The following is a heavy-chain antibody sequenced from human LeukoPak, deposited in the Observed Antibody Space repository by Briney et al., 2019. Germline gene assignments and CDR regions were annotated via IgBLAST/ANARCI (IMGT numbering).Heavy chain of an antibody. CDR1: GFTFTTFW. D-gene: IGHD1-1*01. J-gene: IGHJ6*03. V-gene: IGHV3-74*01. CDR2: INTDGSST. Sequence: GGSLRLSCVASGFTFTTFWMAWVRQAPGKGLVWVSRINTDGSSTSYADSVKGRFTISRDNAKNTLYLQMNSLRAEDTAVYYCAVLGTGTYYYMDVWGKGTTVTVSS. CDR3: AVLGTGTYYYMDV.